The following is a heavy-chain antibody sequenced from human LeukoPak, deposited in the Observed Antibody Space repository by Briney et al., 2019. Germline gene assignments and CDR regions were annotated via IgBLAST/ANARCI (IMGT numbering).Heavy chain of an antibody. V-gene: IGHV5-51*01. D-gene: IGHD3-22*01. CDR2: IYPGDSDT. CDR1: GYSFTSYW. CDR3: ARHALPNDNSDYYFAY. Sequence: GESLKISCKGSGYSFTSYWIGWGRQMPGKGLEWMGIIYPGDSDTRYSPSFQGQVTISADKSISTAYLQWSSLKASDTAMYYCARHALPNDNSDYYFAYWGQGTLVTVSS. J-gene: IGHJ4*02.